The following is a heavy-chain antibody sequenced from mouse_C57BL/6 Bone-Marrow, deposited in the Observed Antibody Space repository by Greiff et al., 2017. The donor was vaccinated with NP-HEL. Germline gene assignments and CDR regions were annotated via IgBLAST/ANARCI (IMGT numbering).Heavy chain of an antibody. CDR1: GYTFTSSG. Sequence: QVQLQQSGAELARPGASVKLSCKASGYTFTSSGISWVKQRTGQGLEWIGELYPRSGKHYYNEKFKSKATLTAAKSYSTAYMELRSLTSEDSAVYFCARDYYGSSYDMDYWGQGTSVTVSS. CDR2: LYPRSGKH. J-gene: IGHJ4*01. V-gene: IGHV1-81*01. CDR3: ARDYYGSSYDMDY. D-gene: IGHD1-1*01.